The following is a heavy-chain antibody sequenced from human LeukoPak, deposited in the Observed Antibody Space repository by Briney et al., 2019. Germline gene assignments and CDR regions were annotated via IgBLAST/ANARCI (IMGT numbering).Heavy chain of an antibody. D-gene: IGHD3-10*02. Sequence: GGSLRLSCAASGFTFDDYGMSWVRQAPGKGLEWVSGINWNGGSTGYADSVKGRFTISRDNAQNSLYLQMNSLRAEDTAVYYCAELGITMIGGVWGKGTTVTISS. CDR3: AELGITMIGGV. J-gene: IGHJ6*04. CDR1: GFTFDDYG. CDR2: INWNGGST. V-gene: IGHV3-20*04.